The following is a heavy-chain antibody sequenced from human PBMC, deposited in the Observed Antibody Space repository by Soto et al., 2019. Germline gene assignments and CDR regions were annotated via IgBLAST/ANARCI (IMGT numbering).Heavy chain of an antibody. CDR1: GGSISSGDYY. CDR3: ARAQGSGFLVS. CDR2: IYYSGST. Sequence: QVQLQESGPGLVKPSQTLSLTCTVSGGSISSGDYYWSWIRQPPGKGLEWIGYIYYSGSTYYNPSLKSRVTISVDTSKIQFSLTLSSATAADTAVYYCARAQGSGFLVSWGEGTLVTVSS. D-gene: IGHD3-10*01. V-gene: IGHV4-30-4*01. J-gene: IGHJ4*02.